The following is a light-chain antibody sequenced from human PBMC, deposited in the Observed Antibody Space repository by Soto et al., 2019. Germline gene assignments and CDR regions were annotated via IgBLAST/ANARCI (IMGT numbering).Light chain of an antibody. Sequence: QAVLTQPPSLSGAPAQRVTVSCTASSSNVGADYDVHWYQQHPATAPKLLISGNTHRPSGVSARFSGSRSGNSDSLAITRLKAVDEDDYYCQSYDRSLTGSGVFGTGTKVTVL. V-gene: IGLV1-40*01. CDR1: SSNVGADYD. CDR3: QSYDRSLTGSGV. CDR2: GNT. J-gene: IGLJ1*01.